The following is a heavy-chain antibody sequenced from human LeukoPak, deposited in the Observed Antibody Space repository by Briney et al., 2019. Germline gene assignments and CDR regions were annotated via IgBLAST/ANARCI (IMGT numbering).Heavy chain of an antibody. Sequence: GGSLRLSCAASGFTFRSYAMSWVRQAPGKGLERVSAISGSGGSTYYADSVKGRFTISRDNSKNTLYLQMNSLRAEDTAVYYCAKDPMIVVSDPEDSRSWGQGTLVTVSS. CDR1: GFTFRSYA. D-gene: IGHD3-22*01. J-gene: IGHJ4*02. CDR3: AKDPMIVVSDPEDSRS. CDR2: ISGSGGST. V-gene: IGHV3-23*01.